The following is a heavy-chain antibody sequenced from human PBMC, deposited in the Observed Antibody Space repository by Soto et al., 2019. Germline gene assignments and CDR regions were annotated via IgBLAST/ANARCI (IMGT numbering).Heavy chain of an antibody. CDR2: ISYDGSNK. CDR1: GFTFSSYA. V-gene: IGHV3-30-3*01. CDR3: AAQWLAYFDY. J-gene: IGHJ4*02. D-gene: IGHD6-19*01. Sequence: PGGSLRLSCAASGFTFSSYAMHWVRQAPGKGLEWVAVISYDGSNKYYADSVKGRFTISRDNSKNTLYLQMNSLRAEDTAVYYCAAQWLAYFDYWGQGTLVTVSS.